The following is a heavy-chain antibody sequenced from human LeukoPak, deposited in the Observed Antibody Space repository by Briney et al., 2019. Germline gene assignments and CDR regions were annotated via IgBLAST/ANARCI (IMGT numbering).Heavy chain of an antibody. CDR2: IYPGDSET. CDR1: GYSFTSYW. CDR3: ARQDRVLNWFDP. J-gene: IGHJ5*02. V-gene: IGHV5-51*01. Sequence: GESLKISCKGSGYSFTSYWIGWVRQMPGKGLGWMGIIYPGDSETRYSPSFQGQVSISADKSISTAYLLWSSLKASDTAMYYCARQDRVLNWFDPWGQGTLVTVSS.